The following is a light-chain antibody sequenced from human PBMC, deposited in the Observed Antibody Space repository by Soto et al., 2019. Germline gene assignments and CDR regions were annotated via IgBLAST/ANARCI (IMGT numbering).Light chain of an antibody. J-gene: IGLJ1*01. CDR1: SSDIGGYNY. V-gene: IGLV2-14*01. CDR3: QSYDSTLSARYV. CDR2: EVV. Sequence: QSALTQPASVSGSPGQSITISCTGTSSDIGGYNYVSWYQQHPGKAPKLMIYEVVNRPSGVSNRFSGSKSGNTASLTISGLQAEDEADYYCQSYDSTLSARYVFGTGTKVTVL.